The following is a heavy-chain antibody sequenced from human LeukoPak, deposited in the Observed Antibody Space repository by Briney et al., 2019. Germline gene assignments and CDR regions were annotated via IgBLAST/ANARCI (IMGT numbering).Heavy chain of an antibody. J-gene: IGHJ4*02. CDR3: AREQGPIPGSGWYYFDY. V-gene: IGHV4-31*03. Sequence: PSETLSLTCTVSGGSISSGGYYWSWIRQHPGKGLEWIGYIYYSGSTYYNPSLQGRLTISVDTSKNQFSLKLSSVTAADTAVYYCAREQGPIPGSGWYYFDYWGQGTLVTVSS. CDR2: IYYSGST. D-gene: IGHD6-19*01. CDR1: GGSISSGGYY.